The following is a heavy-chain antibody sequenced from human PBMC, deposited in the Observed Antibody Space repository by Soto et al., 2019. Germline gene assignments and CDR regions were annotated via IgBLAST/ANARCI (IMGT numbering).Heavy chain of an antibody. J-gene: IGHJ6*02. V-gene: IGHV1-2*02. CDR3: ASHLSVHTAMVTSDYYYYGMDV. D-gene: IGHD5-18*01. CDR2: INPNSGGT. Sequence: AASVKVSCKSSGYSFTGYYMHWVRQAPGQGLEWMGWINPNSGGTNYAQKFQGRVTITADKSTSTAYMELSSLRSEDTAVYYCASHLSVHTAMVTSDYYYYGMDVWGQGTTVTLSS. CDR1: GYSFTGYY.